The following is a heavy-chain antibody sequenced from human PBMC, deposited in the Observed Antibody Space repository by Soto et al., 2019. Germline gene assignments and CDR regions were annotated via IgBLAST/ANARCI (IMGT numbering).Heavy chain of an antibody. Sequence: SETLSLTCTVSGGSISSSSYYWGWIRQPPGKGLEWIGSVHYSGSTYYDPSLKSRVTISVDTSKNQFSLKLSSVTAADTAVYYCVRPIAANGAYYYYYMDVWGKGTTVTVSS. V-gene: IGHV4-39*01. CDR3: VRPIAANGAYYYYYMDV. CDR1: GGSISSSSYY. D-gene: IGHD6-25*01. CDR2: VHYSGST. J-gene: IGHJ6*03.